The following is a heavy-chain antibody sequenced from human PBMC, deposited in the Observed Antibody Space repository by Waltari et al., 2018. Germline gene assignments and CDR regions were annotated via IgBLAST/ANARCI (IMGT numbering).Heavy chain of an antibody. J-gene: IGHJ6*03. CDR2: ISHEGDT. CDR3: ARGGTFPGYYYYMDI. D-gene: IGHD3-22*01. CDR1: NVHLTESY. Sequence: QAPIQQWGTGQLKASETLSLTCAVYNVHLTESYWSWVRQAPGKGLEWIGEISHEGDTKYKSSLRNRLTLSVDTSTKQFSLTLRSVIAADTATYYCARGGTFPGYYYYMDIWGKGTPVTVSS. V-gene: IGHV4-34*01.